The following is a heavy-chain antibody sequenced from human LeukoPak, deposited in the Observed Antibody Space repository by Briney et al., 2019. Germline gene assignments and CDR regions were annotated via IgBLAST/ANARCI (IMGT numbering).Heavy chain of an antibody. CDR1: GYSISTGNY. V-gene: IGHV4-38-2*01. CDR3: ARVGGAFDI. J-gene: IGHJ3*02. CDR2: VYHSGST. Sequence: SETLSLPCAVSGYSISTGNYWGWIRQPPGKGLEWIGSVYHSGSTYYNPSLKSRVTISVDTSKNQFSLRLSSVIAADTAEYYCARVGGAFDIWGQGTTVTVSS. D-gene: IGHD3-16*01.